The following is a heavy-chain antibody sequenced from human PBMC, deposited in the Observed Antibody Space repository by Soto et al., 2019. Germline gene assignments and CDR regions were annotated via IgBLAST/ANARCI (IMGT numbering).Heavy chain of an antibody. D-gene: IGHD5-12*01. J-gene: IGHJ4*02. Sequence: QVQLQESGPGLVKPSETLSLTCTVSGGSISSYYWSWIRQPPGKGLEWIGYIYYSGSTNYNPSLQSRVTISVDTSKNQFSLKLSSVTAADTAVYYCARGDGYNWGYYFDYWGQGTLVTVSS. V-gene: IGHV4-59*01. CDR3: ARGDGYNWGYYFDY. CDR2: IYYSGST. CDR1: GGSISSYY.